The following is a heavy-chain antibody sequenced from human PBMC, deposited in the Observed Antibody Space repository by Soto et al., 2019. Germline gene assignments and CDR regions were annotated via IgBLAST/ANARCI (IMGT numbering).Heavy chain of an antibody. V-gene: IGHV4-59*01. Sequence: SETLSLTCTVSGGSISSDYWSWIRQPPGKGLEWIGYIYYSGSTYYNPSLKSRVTISVDTSKNQFSLKLSSVTAADTAVYYCARTYYGSGSYYNFYYMDVWGKGTTVTVSS. J-gene: IGHJ6*03. CDR2: IYYSGST. CDR1: GGSISSDY. CDR3: ARTYYGSGSYYNFYYMDV. D-gene: IGHD3-10*01.